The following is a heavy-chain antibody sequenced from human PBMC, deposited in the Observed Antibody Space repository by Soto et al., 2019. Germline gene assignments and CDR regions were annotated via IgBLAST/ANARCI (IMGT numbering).Heavy chain of an antibody. D-gene: IGHD3-3*01. V-gene: IGHV5-51*01. CDR1: GYSFTSYS. Sequence: GESLKISCKGSGYSFTSYSIGCVRQMPGKGLEWMGIIYPGDSDTRCSPSFQGQVTISADKSISTAYLQWSSLKASDTAMYYCARHGTIFGVNTIPSPGEYSGQGTMVTVSS. CDR2: IYPGDSDT. J-gene: IGHJ4*02. CDR3: ARHGTIFGVNTIPSPGEY.